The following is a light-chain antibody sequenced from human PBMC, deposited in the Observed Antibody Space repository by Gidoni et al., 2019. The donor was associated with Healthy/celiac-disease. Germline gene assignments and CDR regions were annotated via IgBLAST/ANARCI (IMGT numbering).Light chain of an antibody. V-gene: IGKV1-5*03. CDR2: KAS. J-gene: IGKJ4*01. CDR3: QQYNSYPLT. Sequence: DIQMTQSPSTLSASVGDRVTITCQASQSICSWLAWYQQKPGKAPKLLIYKASSLESGVPSRFSGSGSGTEFTLTISSLQPDDFATYYCQQYNSYPLTFGGGTKVEIK. CDR1: QSICSW.